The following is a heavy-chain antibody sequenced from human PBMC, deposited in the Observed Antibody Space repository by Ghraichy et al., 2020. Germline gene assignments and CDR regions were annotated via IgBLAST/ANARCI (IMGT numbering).Heavy chain of an antibody. D-gene: IGHD5-24*01. CDR3: ARDEGDGYNLAGWFDP. CDR1: GGSISSYY. V-gene: IGHV4-59*01. CDR2: IYYSGST. Sequence: SETLSLTCTVSGGSISSYYWSWIRQPPGKGLEWIGYIYYSGSTNYNPSLKSRVTISVDTSKNQFSLKLSSVTAADTAVYYCARDEGDGYNLAGWFDPWGQGTLVTVSS. J-gene: IGHJ5*02.